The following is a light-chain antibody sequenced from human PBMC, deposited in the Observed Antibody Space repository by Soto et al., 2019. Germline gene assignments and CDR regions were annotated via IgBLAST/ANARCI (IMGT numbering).Light chain of an antibody. J-gene: IGKJ1*01. Sequence: DIQMTQSPPSLSASVGDRVTITCRASQSISSYLNWYQQKPGKAPMLLIFAASTLQSGVPSRFSGSGSETDFTLTISSLQPEDFATYYCQQSSSTPRWTFGQGTKVEV. CDR1: QSISSY. CDR3: QQSSSTPRWT. CDR2: AAS. V-gene: IGKV1-39*01.